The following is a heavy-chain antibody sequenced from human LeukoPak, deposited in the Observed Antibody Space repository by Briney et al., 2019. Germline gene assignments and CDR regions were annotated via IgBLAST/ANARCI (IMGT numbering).Heavy chain of an antibody. CDR2: IKQDGSEK. Sequence: GGSLRLSCAASGFTFSSYWMSWVRQAPGKGLEWVANIKQDGSEKYYVDSVKGRFTISRDNAKNSLYLQMNSLRVEDTAVYYCAKDVAYQLPSYFDDWGQGTLVTVSS. D-gene: IGHD2-2*01. V-gene: IGHV3-7*03. CDR1: GFTFSSYW. CDR3: AKDVAYQLPSYFDD. J-gene: IGHJ4*02.